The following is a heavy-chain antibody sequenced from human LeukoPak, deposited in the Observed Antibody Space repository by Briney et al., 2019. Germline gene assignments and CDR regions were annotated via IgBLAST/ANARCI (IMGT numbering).Heavy chain of an antibody. J-gene: IGHJ4*02. CDR3: ARIAAIVVVPAGFDY. CDR2: IYHSGST. Sequence: SETLSLTCTVSGYSISSGYYWGWIRQPPGKGLEWIGSIYHSGSTYYNPSLKSRVTISVDTSKNQFSLKLSSVTAADTAVYYCARIAAIVVVPAGFDYWGQGTLVTVSS. V-gene: IGHV4-38-2*02. CDR1: GYSISSGYY. D-gene: IGHD2-2*01.